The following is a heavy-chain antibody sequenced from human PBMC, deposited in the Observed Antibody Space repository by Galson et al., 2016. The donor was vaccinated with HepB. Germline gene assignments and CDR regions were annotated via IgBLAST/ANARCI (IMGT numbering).Heavy chain of an antibody. D-gene: IGHD1-14*01. CDR1: GGSISSGAYF. J-gene: IGHJ5*02. V-gene: IGHV4-31*03. Sequence: TLSLTCTVSGGSISSGAYFWGWVRQYPGEALEWIGYISYSGNTHYNPSLRSRVTISADTPNNQFSLKVNSVTAADTAGYYCARQYNMLVDPWGQGTPVTVSS. CDR2: ISYSGNT. CDR3: ARQYNMLVDP.